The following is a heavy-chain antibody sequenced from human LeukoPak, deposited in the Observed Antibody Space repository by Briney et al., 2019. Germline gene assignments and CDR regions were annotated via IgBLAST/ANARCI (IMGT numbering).Heavy chain of an antibody. CDR1: GGSISNGDHY. J-gene: IGHJ4*02. V-gene: IGHV4-34*01. D-gene: IGHD6-13*01. CDR3: ARGLYGSS. Sequence: SETLSLTCTVSGGSISNGDHYWSWIRQPPGKGLEWIGEINHSGSTNYNPSLKSRVTISVDTSKNQFSLKLSSVTAADTAVYYCARGLYGSSWGQGTLVTVSS. CDR2: INHSGST.